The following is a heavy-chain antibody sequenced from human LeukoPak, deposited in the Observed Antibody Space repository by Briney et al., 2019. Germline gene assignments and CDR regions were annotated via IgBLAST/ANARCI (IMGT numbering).Heavy chain of an antibody. D-gene: IGHD6-19*01. Sequence: SVKVSCKASGGTFSSYAISWVRQAPGQGLEWMGRIIPILGIANYARKFQGRVTITADKSTSTAYMELSSLRSEDTAVYYCARASIAVAGPNWFDPWGQGTLVTVSS. V-gene: IGHV1-69*04. CDR3: ARASIAVAGPNWFDP. J-gene: IGHJ5*02. CDR1: GGTFSSYA. CDR2: IIPILGIA.